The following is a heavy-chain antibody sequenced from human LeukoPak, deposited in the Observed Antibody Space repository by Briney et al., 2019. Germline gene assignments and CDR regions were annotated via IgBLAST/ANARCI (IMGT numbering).Heavy chain of an antibody. CDR1: GYSFTSYW. J-gene: IGHJ6*02. D-gene: IGHD2-21*02. V-gene: IGHV5-51*01. CDR3: ARRSGDSLYALDV. CDR2: IYPGDSDT. Sequence: GESLKISCKGSGYSFTSYWISWVRQMPGKGLEWMGIIYPGDSDTRYSPSFQGQVTISADKSISTAYLQWSSLKASDTAMYYCARRSGDSLYALDVWGQGTTVTVSS.